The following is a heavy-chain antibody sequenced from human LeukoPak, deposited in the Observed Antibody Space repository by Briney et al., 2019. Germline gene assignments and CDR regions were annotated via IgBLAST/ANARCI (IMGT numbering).Heavy chain of an antibody. J-gene: IGHJ5*02. Sequence: PSETLSLTCTVSGYSISSGYYWDWIRQPPGKGLEWIGSIHHSGSTYYNPSLKSRVTISVDTSKNQLSLKLSSVTAADTAVYYCARDITMVRGTRALPIGWFDPWGQGTLVTVSS. D-gene: IGHD3-10*01. CDR1: GYSISSGYY. CDR3: ARDITMVRGTRALPIGWFDP. V-gene: IGHV4-38-2*02. CDR2: IHHSGST.